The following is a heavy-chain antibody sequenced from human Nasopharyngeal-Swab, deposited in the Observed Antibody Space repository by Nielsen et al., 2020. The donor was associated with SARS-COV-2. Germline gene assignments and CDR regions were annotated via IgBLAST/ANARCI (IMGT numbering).Heavy chain of an antibody. V-gene: IGHV3-21*01. CDR3: ASEGTYCSGGSCYVY. J-gene: IGHJ4*02. Sequence: WIRQPPGKGLEWVSSISSSSSYIYYADSVKGRFTISRDNAKNSLYLQMNSLRAEDTAMYYCASEGTYCSGGSCYVYWGQGTLVTVSS. CDR2: ISSSSSYI. D-gene: IGHD2-15*01.